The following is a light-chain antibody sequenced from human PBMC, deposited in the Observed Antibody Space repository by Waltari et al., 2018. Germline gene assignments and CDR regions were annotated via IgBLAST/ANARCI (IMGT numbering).Light chain of an antibody. CDR2: DAS. V-gene: IGKV3-20*01. CDR1: QSVGSSS. Sequence: EIVLTQSPGTLSLSPGERATLSCRAGQSVGSSSLAWYQQKPGQAPRLLIVDASHRATGVPDRFSATGSGTDFTLTLSRLEPEDFAVYYCQQYGSAPQTFGQGTKVEIK. CDR3: QQYGSAPQT. J-gene: IGKJ1*01.